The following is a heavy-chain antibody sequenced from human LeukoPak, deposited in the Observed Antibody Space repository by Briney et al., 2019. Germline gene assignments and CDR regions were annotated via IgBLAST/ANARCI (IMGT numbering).Heavy chain of an antibody. Sequence: SETLSLTCTVSGGSISDYYWSWLRQPPGKGLEWIGYIYYSGSTNYNPSLKSRVTVSVDTSKKQFSLKLSSATAADTAVYYCARVFGDYDFWSGSRRANWFDPWGQGTLVTVSS. CDR2: IYYSGST. CDR1: GGSISDYY. J-gene: IGHJ5*02. CDR3: ARVFGDYDFWSGSRRANWFDP. D-gene: IGHD3-3*01. V-gene: IGHV4-59*01.